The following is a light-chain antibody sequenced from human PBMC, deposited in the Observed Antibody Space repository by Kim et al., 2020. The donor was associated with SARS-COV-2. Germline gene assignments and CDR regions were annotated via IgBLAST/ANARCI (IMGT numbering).Light chain of an antibody. Sequence: SELTQDPAVSVALGQTVRITCQGDSLRSYYATWYQQKPRQAPVLVIYGRNSRPSGVPDRFSGSTSGNTASLTISGAQAEDEADFYCQSRDSGGNVVFGGGTKLTVL. CDR1: SLRSYY. CDR2: GRN. CDR3: QSRDSGGNVV. V-gene: IGLV3-19*01. J-gene: IGLJ2*01.